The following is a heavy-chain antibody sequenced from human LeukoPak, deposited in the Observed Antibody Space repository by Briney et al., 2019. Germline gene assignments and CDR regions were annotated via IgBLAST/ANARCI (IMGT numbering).Heavy chain of an antibody. D-gene: IGHD2-21*02. J-gene: IGHJ4*02. CDR2: IHYSGIT. CDR1: GGSINTDTYY. V-gene: IGHV4-39*01. Sequence: SETLSLTCTVSGGSINTDTYYWGWIRQPPGKGLEWIGSIHYSGITYYNPSLKSRVTISVDTSKNQFSLKLDSVTAADTAVYYCARRGRYCGGDCYHFDSWGQGTLVTASS. CDR3: ARRGRYCGGDCYHFDS.